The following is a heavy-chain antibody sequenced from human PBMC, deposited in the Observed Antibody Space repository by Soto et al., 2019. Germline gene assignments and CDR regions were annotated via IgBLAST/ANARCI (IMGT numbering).Heavy chain of an antibody. D-gene: IGHD2-15*01. CDR3: ARGCSGGSCDYFDY. V-gene: IGHV1-2*04. CDR1: GYTFTGYY. J-gene: IGHJ4*02. CDR2: INPNSGGT. Sequence: ASVKVSCKASGYTFTGYYMHWVRQAPGQGLEWMGWINPNSGGTNYAQKFQGWVTMTRDTSISTAYMELSRLRSDDTAVYYCARGCSGGSCDYFDYWGQGTLVTVSS.